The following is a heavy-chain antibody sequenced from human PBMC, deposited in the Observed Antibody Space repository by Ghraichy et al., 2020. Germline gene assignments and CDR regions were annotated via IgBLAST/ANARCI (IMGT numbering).Heavy chain of an antibody. Sequence: SETLSLTCAVYGGSFSGYYWSWIRQPPGKGLEWIGEINHSGSTNYNPSLKSRVTISVDTSKNQFSLKLSSVTAADTAVYYCARRRRRAGWFDPWGQGTLVTVSS. J-gene: IGHJ5*02. CDR3: ARRRRRAGWFDP. CDR1: GGSFSGYY. D-gene: IGHD6-13*01. CDR2: INHSGST. V-gene: IGHV4-34*01.